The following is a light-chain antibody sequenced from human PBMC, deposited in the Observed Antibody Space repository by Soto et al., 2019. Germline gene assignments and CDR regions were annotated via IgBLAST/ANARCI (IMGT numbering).Light chain of an antibody. CDR2: AVS. V-gene: IGLV2-14*01. CDR1: SSDVGGYNY. CDR3: CSYTGNSSLV. Sequence: QAVVTQPASVSGSPGQSITISCAGTSSDVGGYNYVSWYQHHPGIAPKLMIYAVSSRPSGVSYRFSGSKSGNTASLTISGLQPEDEADYYCCSYTGNSSLVFGEGTQLTVL. J-gene: IGLJ2*01.